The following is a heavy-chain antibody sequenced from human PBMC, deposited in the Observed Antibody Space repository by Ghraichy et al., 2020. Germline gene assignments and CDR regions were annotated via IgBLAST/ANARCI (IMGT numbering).Heavy chain of an antibody. Sequence: SQTLSLTCSVFGGSISNYYWSWIRQPPGKGLEWIAYIYYTGSTNYNPSLKSRVTLSLDTSKNQFSLKLNSVTAADTAVYYCGRDTTGLAANFDYWGRGLLVTVSS. CDR1: GGSISNYY. CDR2: IYYTGST. V-gene: IGHV4-59*01. D-gene: IGHD6-13*01. J-gene: IGHJ4*02. CDR3: GRDTTGLAANFDY.